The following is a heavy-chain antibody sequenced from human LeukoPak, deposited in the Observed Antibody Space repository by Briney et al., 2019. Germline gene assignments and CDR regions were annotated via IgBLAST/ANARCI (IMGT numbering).Heavy chain of an antibody. CDR1: GGTFISYA. CDR2: IILIFGTA. Sequence: SVKVSCKASGGTFISYAISWVRRAPGQGLEWMGGIILIFGTANYAQKSQGRVTITADESTSTAYMELSSRRSEDTAVYYCAKDLADSERHVYFDYGGQGTLDTVSS. J-gene: IGHJ4*02. D-gene: IGHD3-16*01. CDR3: AKDLADSERHVYFDY. V-gene: IGHV1-69*01.